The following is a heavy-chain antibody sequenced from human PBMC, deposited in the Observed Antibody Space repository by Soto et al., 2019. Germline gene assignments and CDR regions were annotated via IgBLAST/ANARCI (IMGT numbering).Heavy chain of an antibody. CDR3: ASYYYDSSGYSGY. CDR2: IYHSGST. J-gene: IGHJ4*02. V-gene: IGHV4-30-2*01. D-gene: IGHD3-22*01. CDR1: GGSISSGGYF. Sequence: PSETLSLTCAASGGSISSGGYFWSWIRQPPGKGLEWIGYIYHSGSTNYKPYLKSRVTISVDKSKNQFSLKLSSVTAADTAVYYCASYYYDSSGYSGYWGQGTLVTVSS.